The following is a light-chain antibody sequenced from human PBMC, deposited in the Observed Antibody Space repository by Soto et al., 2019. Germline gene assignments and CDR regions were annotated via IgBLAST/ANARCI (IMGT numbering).Light chain of an antibody. J-gene: IGKJ1*01. Sequence: EIVLTQSPGTLSVSPGERATLSCWASQSVSSSFVAWYQQKPGQAPRLLIYGASSRAAGIPDRFSGSGSGTDFTLTISRLEPEDLAVYHCQPYGSSPTFGQGTKVDIK. CDR3: QPYGSSPT. CDR2: GAS. V-gene: IGKV3-20*01. CDR1: QSVSSSF.